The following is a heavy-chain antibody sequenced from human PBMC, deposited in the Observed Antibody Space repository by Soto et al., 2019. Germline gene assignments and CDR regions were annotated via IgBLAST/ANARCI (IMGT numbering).Heavy chain of an antibody. CDR3: GRGSSDNDGTLRVDY. CDR1: GFTVTRNY. J-gene: IGHJ4*02. CDR2: IYSGGNT. D-gene: IGHD2-2*01. V-gene: IGHV3-53*02. Sequence: EVQVVETGGGLIQPGGSLRLSCAASGFTVTRNYMNWVRQAPGKGLEWVSVIYSGGNTYYADSVKGRFTISRDNSKNTRFLQMTGLRVEDTAVYYCGRGSSDNDGTLRVDYWGQGTLVTVSS.